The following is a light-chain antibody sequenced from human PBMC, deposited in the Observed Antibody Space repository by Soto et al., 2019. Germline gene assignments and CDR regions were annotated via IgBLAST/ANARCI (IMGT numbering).Light chain of an antibody. CDR1: QSLLHSNGYNY. CDR3: IQALPTPLT. Sequence: DIVMTQSPLSLPVTPGEPASISCRSSQSLLHSNGYNYLDWYLQKPGQSPQLLIYLGSNRASGVPYRFSGSGSGTDFTLKISRVEAEDVGVYYCIQALPTPLTFGQGTRLEIK. J-gene: IGKJ5*01. V-gene: IGKV2-28*01. CDR2: LGS.